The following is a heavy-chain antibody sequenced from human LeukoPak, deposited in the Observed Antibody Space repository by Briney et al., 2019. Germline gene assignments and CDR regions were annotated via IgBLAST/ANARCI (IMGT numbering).Heavy chain of an antibody. CDR1: GGSISSSSYY. CDR3: ARDQVEMATIGYYYYYMDV. J-gene: IGHJ6*03. D-gene: IGHD5-24*01. Sequence: SETLSLTCTVSGGSISSSSYYWGWIRQPPGKGLEWIGSIYYSGSTYYNPSLKSRVTISVDTSKNRFSLKLSSVTAADTAVYYCARDQVEMATIGYYYYYMDVWGKGTTVTVSS. CDR2: IYYSGST. V-gene: IGHV4-39*07.